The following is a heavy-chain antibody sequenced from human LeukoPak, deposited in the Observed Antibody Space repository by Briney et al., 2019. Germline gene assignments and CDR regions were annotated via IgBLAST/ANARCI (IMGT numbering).Heavy chain of an antibody. CDR2: TNDSEST. J-gene: IGHJ4*02. D-gene: IGHD5-24*01. CDR1: GGSFSGHF. CDR3: ARGTDGMATVFDY. V-gene: IGHV4-34*01. Sequence: SETLSLTCAVYGGSFSGHFWSWIRQTPEKGLEWIGETNDSESTNYNPSLKSRVTISADMSKNQFSLKLSSVTAADTALYYCARGTDGMATVFDYWGQGTLVTVSS.